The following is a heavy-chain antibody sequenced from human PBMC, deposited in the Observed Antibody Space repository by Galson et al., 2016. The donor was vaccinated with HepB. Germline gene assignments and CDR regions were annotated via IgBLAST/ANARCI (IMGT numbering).Heavy chain of an antibody. CDR2: INPTSGGS. Sequence: SVKVSCKASGYTFTGYYIHWVRQAPGQGLEWMGRINPTSGGSHYARRFQGRVAMTRDTSISTAYMELRRLRSDGTAVYYCARTQNWTYDPWGQGTLVTVSS. V-gene: IGHV1-2*06. CDR3: ARTQNWTYDP. J-gene: IGHJ5*02. CDR1: GYTFTGYY. D-gene: IGHD1-7*01.